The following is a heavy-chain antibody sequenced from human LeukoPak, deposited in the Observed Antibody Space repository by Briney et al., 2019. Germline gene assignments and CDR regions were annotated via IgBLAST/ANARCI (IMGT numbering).Heavy chain of an antibody. CDR3: ARESLLGSTSPDFDY. CDR2: ISAYNGNT. Sequence: GASVKVSCKASGYTFTSYGISWVRQAPGQGLEWMGWISAYNGNTNYAQKLQGRVTMTTDTSTSTAYMELRSLRSDDTAVYYCARESLLGSTSPDFDYWGQGTLVTVSS. D-gene: IGHD2-2*01. CDR1: GYTFTSYG. V-gene: IGHV1-18*01. J-gene: IGHJ4*02.